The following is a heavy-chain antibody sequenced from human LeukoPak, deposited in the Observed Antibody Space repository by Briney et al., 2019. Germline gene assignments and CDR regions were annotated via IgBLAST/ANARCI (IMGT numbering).Heavy chain of an antibody. Sequence: PGGSLRLSCATSGFTFSSYAMHWVRQAPGKGLEWVAVISSDGTNKYYADSVKGRFTISRDNSKNTLYLQMNSLRAEDTAVYYCARASIFGVVIPPDYWGQGTLVTVSS. V-gene: IGHV3-30*01. CDR2: ISSDGTNK. CDR1: GFTFSSYA. CDR3: ARASIFGVVIPPDY. J-gene: IGHJ4*02. D-gene: IGHD3-3*02.